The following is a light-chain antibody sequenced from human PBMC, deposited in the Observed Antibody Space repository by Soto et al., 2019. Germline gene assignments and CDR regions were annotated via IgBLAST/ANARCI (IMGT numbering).Light chain of an antibody. CDR2: DAS. J-gene: IGKJ1*01. V-gene: IGKV1-5*01. CDR3: QQYNGYSRT. CDR1: QSISSW. Sequence: DIQMTQSPSTLPASVGDRVTITCRASQSISSWLAWYQQKPGKAPKLLIYDASSLESGVPSRFSGSGSGTEFTLTISSLQPDDFASYYCQQYNGYSRTFGQGTKVDIK.